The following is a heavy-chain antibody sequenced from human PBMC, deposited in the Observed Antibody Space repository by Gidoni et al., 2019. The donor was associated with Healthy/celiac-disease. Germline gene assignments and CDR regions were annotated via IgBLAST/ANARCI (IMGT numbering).Heavy chain of an antibody. CDR2: ISYDGSNK. D-gene: IGHD2-2*01. V-gene: IGHV3-30*18. Sequence: QVQLVESGGGVVQPGRSLRLSCAASGFTFSSYGMPWVRQAPGKGLEWVAVISYDGSNKYYADSVKGLFTISRDNSKNTLYLQMNSLRAEDTAVYYCAKDLYCSSTSCYVHAFDIWGQGTMVTVSS. CDR1: GFTFSSYG. J-gene: IGHJ3*02. CDR3: AKDLYCSSTSCYVHAFDI.